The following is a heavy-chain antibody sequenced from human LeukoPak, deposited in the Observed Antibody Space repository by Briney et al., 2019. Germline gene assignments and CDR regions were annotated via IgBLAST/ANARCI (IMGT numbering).Heavy chain of an antibody. Sequence: SETLSLTCTVSGGSISSGSYYWSWIRQPAVKGLEWIGRIYTSGSTNYNPSLKSRVTISVDTSKNQFSLKLSSVTAADTAVYYCARDAYYYDSSGSYFDYWGQGTLVTVSS. CDR2: IYTSGST. J-gene: IGHJ4*02. D-gene: IGHD3-22*01. V-gene: IGHV4-61*02. CDR1: GGSISSGSYY. CDR3: ARDAYYYDSSGSYFDY.